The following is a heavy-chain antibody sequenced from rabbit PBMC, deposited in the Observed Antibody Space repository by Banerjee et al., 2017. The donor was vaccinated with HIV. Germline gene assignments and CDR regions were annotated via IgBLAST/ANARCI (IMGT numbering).Heavy chain of an antibody. CDR3: ASVPPGYGGYGYATAFNL. CDR2: IYADVSGST. Sequence: QEQLEESGGGLVKPEGSLTLTCKASGFSFSNKYVMCWVRQAPGKGLEWIACIYADVSGSTYYASWAEGRFTISKTSSTTVTLQMTSLTAADTATYFCASVPPGYGGYGYATAFNLWGQGTLVTVS. V-gene: IGHV1S45*01. J-gene: IGHJ4*01. D-gene: IGHD6-1*01. CDR1: GFSFSNKYV.